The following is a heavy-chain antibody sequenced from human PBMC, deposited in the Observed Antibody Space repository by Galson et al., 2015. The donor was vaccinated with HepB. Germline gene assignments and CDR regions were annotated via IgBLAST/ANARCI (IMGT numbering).Heavy chain of an antibody. J-gene: IGHJ5*02. CDR1: GYTFTSYG. Sequence: QSGAEVKKPGESLKISCKASGYTFTSYGISWVRQAPGQGLEWMGWISAYNGNTNYAQKLRGRVTMTTDTSTSTAYMELRSLRSDDTAVYYCARDGDTMVRGVIPDWFDPWGQGTLVTVSS. V-gene: IGHV1-18*04. D-gene: IGHD3-10*01. CDR2: ISAYNGNT. CDR3: ARDGDTMVRGVIPDWFDP.